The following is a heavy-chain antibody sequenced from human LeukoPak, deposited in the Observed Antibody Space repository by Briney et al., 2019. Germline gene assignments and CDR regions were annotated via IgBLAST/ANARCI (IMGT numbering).Heavy chain of an antibody. CDR1: GFTFGDYA. D-gene: IGHD2-2*02. CDR3: SRDLWGLGVSAAIPFDY. J-gene: IGHJ4*02. CDR2: IRSKAYGGTT. V-gene: IGHV3-49*03. Sequence: GGSLRLSCTASGFTFGDYAMSWSRQAPGKGLEWVGFIRSKAYGGTTEYAASVKGRFAISRDDSKSIAYLQMNSLKTEDTAVYYCSRDLWGLGVSAAIPFDYWGQGTLVTVSS.